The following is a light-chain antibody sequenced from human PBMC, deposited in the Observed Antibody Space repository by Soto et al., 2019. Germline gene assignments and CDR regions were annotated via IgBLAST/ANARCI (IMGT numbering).Light chain of an antibody. V-gene: IGKV1-9*01. Sequence: IQLTQSPSSLSASVGDRVTISCRASQGIANFLAWYQQKPGKAPKLLIYGASTLQSGVPSRFSVSGSGTDFTLTISSLQPEDFATYYCQQLNSFPIPFGPGTKVDIK. CDR2: GAS. CDR3: QQLNSFPIP. J-gene: IGKJ3*01. CDR1: QGIANF.